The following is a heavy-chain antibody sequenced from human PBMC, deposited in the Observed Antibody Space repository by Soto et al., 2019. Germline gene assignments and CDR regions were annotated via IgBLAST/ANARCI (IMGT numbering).Heavy chain of an antibody. J-gene: IGHJ4*02. CDR1: GFSFSTYG. CDR2: ISFDGSRK. D-gene: IGHD3-16*01. Sequence: QVQLVESGGGVVQPGRSLRLSCAASGFSFSTYGMHWVRQAPGKGLEWVAIISFDGSRKHYVDSIRGRFTISRDNSGNTVYLQMNSLSAEDTAVYFCAKDLHPVRVNYDYGADSWGQGVLVTVSS. V-gene: IGHV3-30*18. CDR3: AKDLHPVRVNYDYGADS.